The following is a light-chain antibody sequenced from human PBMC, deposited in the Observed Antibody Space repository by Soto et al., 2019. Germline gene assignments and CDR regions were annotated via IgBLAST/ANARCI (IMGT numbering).Light chain of an antibody. CDR1: QTVGNNY. CDR3: RQSATSPRT. Sequence: EIVLTQSPGTLSLSPGERATLSCRASQTVGNNYLDWYQRKPGQAPRLLVYGAPSRATVIPDRFSGSGFRTNFNLTISSLEPKDFAVYYCRQSATSPRTFGQGTKVELK. V-gene: IGKV3-20*01. J-gene: IGKJ1*01. CDR2: GAP.